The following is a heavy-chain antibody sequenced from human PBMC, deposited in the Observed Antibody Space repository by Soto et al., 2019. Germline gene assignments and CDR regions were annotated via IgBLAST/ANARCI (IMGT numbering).Heavy chain of an antibody. CDR1: GFTFDHYA. J-gene: IGHJ3*02. CDR2: ITWNSGSK. Sequence: EGQLVESGGGLVQPGRSLGLSCLASGFTFDHYAMHWVRQAPGRGREWVAGITWNSGSKDYGNSVKGRFSISRDNAQNSLHLQMNSLGPEDTAFYYCARDSEQVRRVAILGASFDIWGQGTLVTVSS. V-gene: IGHV3-9*01. D-gene: IGHD2-21*01. CDR3: ARDSEQVRRVAILGASFDI.